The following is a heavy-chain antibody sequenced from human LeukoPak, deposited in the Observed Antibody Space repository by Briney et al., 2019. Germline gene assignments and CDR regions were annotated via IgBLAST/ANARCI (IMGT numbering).Heavy chain of an antibody. CDR3: ARDLGRGNTPFDY. CDR2: IWDGGSKK. V-gene: IGHV3-33*01. Sequence: GGSLRLSCAASGFTFSGYGMHWVRQAPLKGLEWVAVIWDGGSKKYYADSVKGRFTISRDNSKNTVYLQMNSLRAEDTALYYCARDLGRGNTPFDYWGQGALVTVSS. CDR1: GFTFSGYG. J-gene: IGHJ4*02. D-gene: IGHD3-16*01.